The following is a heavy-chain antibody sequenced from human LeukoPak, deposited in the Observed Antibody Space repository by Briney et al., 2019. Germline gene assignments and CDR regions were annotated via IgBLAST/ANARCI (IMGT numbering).Heavy chain of an antibody. Sequence: GGSLRLSCAASGFTFSSYSMNWVRQAPGKGLEWVSSISSSSSYIYYADSVKGRFTISRDNAKNSLYLQTNSLRAEDTAVYYCAKVPLPTTVWYFDLWGRGTLVTVSS. V-gene: IGHV3-21*04. D-gene: IGHD4-11*01. CDR2: ISSSSSYI. CDR3: AKVPLPTTVWYFDL. J-gene: IGHJ2*01. CDR1: GFTFSSYS.